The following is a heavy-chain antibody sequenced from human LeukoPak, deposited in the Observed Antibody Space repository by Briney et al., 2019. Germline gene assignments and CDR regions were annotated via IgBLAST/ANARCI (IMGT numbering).Heavy chain of an antibody. D-gene: IGHD1-26*01. J-gene: IGHJ4*02. V-gene: IGHV1-2*02. CDR1: GYTFTGYY. Sequence: GASVKVSCKASGYTFTGYYMHWVRQAPGQGLEWMGWINPNSGGTNYAQKFQGRVTMTRDTSISTAYMELSSLRSEDTAVYYCARAGGSYSIYPPGFDYWGQGTLVTVSS. CDR3: ARAGGSYSIYPPGFDY. CDR2: INPNSGGT.